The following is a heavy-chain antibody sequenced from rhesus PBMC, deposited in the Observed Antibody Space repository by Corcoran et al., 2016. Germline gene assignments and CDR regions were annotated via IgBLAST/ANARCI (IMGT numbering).Heavy chain of an antibody. D-gene: IGHD3-16*01. J-gene: IGHJ4*01. Sequence: QVQLQESGPGLVKPSETLSLTCAVSGGSISDDYYWSWIRQPPGKGLEWIGYIYCSGGGTNYNPSIKNRVTISIDPSKNQFSLPLSSVTAADTAVYYCARSYSGSYSVIDYWGQGVLVTVSS. CDR3: ARSYSGSYSVIDY. CDR1: GGSISDDYY. V-gene: IGHV4-106*01. CDR2: IYCSGGGT.